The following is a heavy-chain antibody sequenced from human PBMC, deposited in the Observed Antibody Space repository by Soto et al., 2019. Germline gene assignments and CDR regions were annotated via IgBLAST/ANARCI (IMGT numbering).Heavy chain of an antibody. J-gene: IGHJ4*02. D-gene: IGHD3-10*01. CDR3: VRGEVPSTMVMFFDY. Sequence: SGLTLVNPTQTLTLTCSFSGFSLTTLGMSVSWVRQPPGKALEWLALINWEDDKYYRPSLETRLTISKDTSTNRVLLTMTKLDPADTATYYCVRGEVPSTMVMFFDYWGQGALVTVS. V-gene: IGHV2-70*20. CDR1: GFSLTTLGMS. CDR2: INWEDDK.